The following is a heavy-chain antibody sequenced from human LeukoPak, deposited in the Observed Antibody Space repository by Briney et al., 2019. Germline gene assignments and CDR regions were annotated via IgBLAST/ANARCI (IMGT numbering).Heavy chain of an antibody. D-gene: IGHD4-17*01. Sequence: SETLSLTCAVSDDSFSSHYWTWIRQPPGKGLEWIGYISYIGTTNYNPSLKSRVTISIDTSKNQFSLKLSSVTAADTAVYYYARDLVTVTKGFDIWGQGTMVSVSS. V-gene: IGHV4-59*11. CDR3: ARDLVTVTKGFDI. CDR1: DDSFSSHY. J-gene: IGHJ3*02. CDR2: ISYIGTT.